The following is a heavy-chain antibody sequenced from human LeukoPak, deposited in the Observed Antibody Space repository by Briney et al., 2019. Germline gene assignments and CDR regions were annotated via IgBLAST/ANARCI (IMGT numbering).Heavy chain of an antibody. CDR1: GGTFSSYA. CDR2: IIPIFGTA. CDR3: ARGVRELRYFDWLFN. J-gene: IGHJ4*02. Sequence: SVKVSCTASGGTFSSYAISWVRHAPGQGLEWMGGIIPIFGTANYAQKFQGRVTITADESTSTAYMELSSLRSEDTAVYYCARGVRELRYFDWLFNWGQGTLVTVSS. D-gene: IGHD3-9*01. V-gene: IGHV1-69*13.